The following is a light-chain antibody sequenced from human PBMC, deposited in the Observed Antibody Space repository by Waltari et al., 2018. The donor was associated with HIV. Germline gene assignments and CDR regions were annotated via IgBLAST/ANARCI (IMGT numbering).Light chain of an antibody. CDR3: MQGTHWPRT. CDR1: QSLGYIDGRIY. Sequence: DVVLTQSPLSLPVTLGQPASISCRPSQSLGYIDGRIYVNWFQQRPGQSPRRLIYKVSNRDSGVPDRFSGSGSGTDFTLKISRVEAEDIGVYYCMQGTHWPRTFGQGTKLEIK. V-gene: IGKV2-30*01. CDR2: KVS. J-gene: IGKJ2*01.